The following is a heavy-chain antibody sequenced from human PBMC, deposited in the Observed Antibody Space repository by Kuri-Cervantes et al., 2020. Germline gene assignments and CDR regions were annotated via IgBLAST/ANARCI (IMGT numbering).Heavy chain of an antibody. V-gene: IGHV3-11*01. D-gene: IGHD5-24*01. CDR3: ARGPLDGYIPY. J-gene: IGHJ4*02. CDR1: GFTFSDHY. Sequence: GESLKISCAASGFTFSDHYMSWIRQAPGKGLEWVSYISSSGSTMYDADSVRGRFTISRDNAKYSLYLQMNSLRAEGTAVYYCARGPLDGYIPYWGQGTLVTVSS. CDR2: ISSSGSTM.